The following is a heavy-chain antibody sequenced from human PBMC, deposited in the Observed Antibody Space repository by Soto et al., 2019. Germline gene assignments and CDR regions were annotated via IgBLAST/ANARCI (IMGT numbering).Heavy chain of an antibody. J-gene: IGHJ6*02. Sequence: LTLSCAASGFTFSSYAMSWVRQAPGKGLEWVSAISGSGGSTYYADSVKGRFTISRDNSKNTLYLQKNSLRAEDTAVYYCAKEGGRYYYGMDVWGQGTTVTVSS. CDR1: GFTFSSYA. CDR2: ISGSGGST. CDR3: AKEGGRYYYGMDV. V-gene: IGHV3-23*01.